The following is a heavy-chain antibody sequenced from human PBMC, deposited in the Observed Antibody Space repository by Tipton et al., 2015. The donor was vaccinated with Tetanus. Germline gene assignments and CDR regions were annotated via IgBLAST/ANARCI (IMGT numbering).Heavy chain of an antibody. CDR3: ARDQGGGRVARLNWFGP. CDR1: GALLTTGGYS. CDR2: IYYSGST. V-gene: IGHV4-30-2*01. Sequence: TLSLTCNVTGALLTTGGYSWGWIRQPPGQGLEWIGYIYYSGSTFYNPSLKSRVTISVDTSKNQFSLRLSSVTAADTAVYYCARDQGGGRVARLNWFGPWGQGALVTVSS. D-gene: IGHD3-16*01. J-gene: IGHJ5*02.